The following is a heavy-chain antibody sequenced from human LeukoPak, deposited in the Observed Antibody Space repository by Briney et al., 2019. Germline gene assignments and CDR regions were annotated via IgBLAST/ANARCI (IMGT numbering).Heavy chain of an antibody. Sequence: SETLSLTCAVYGGSFSGYYWSWIRQPPGKGLEWIGEINHSGSTNYNPSLKSRVTISVDTSKNQSSLTLSSVTAADTAVYSCARGRVERITMVRARRGGYYGMDVWGQGTTVTVSS. J-gene: IGHJ6*02. D-gene: IGHD3-10*01. V-gene: IGHV4-34*01. CDR2: INHSGST. CDR1: GGSFSGYY. CDR3: ARGRVERITMVRARRGGYYGMDV.